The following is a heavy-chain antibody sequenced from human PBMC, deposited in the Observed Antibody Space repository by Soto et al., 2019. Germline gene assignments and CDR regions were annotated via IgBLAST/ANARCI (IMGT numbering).Heavy chain of an antibody. Sequence: QVQLHETGPGLVRPSETLSLTCTVSGGSISRYFWSWIRQSPGKGLEWIGYIFYTGSTTYNPSLKSRVTISIDTSKNQFSLKLRSLTAADTAVYYCAHFSDLEWIDPWGQGTLVTVSS. CDR2: IFYTGST. CDR1: GGSISRYF. J-gene: IGHJ5*02. V-gene: IGHV4-59*01. D-gene: IGHD2-21*01. CDR3: AHFSDLEWIDP.